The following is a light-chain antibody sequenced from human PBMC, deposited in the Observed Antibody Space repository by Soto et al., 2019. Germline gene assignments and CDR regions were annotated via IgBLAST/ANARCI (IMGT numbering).Light chain of an antibody. CDR2: AAS. Sequence: DIQMSQSPSSLSASIGDRVTITCRSSQNIGNYVNWYQQKPGRAPKLLIYAASTLQRGVPSSFSGGGSGTYFTFTISSLQSEDFGVYYCQQYNNWFSITFGQGTRLEIK. J-gene: IGKJ5*01. CDR1: QNIGNY. CDR3: QQYNNWFSIT. V-gene: IGKV1-39*01.